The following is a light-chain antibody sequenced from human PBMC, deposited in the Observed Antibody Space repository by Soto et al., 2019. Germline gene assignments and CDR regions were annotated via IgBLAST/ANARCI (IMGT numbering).Light chain of an antibody. V-gene: IGKV1-39*01. J-gene: IGKJ1*01. CDR1: QSLSNY. CDR3: QQSYSTPWT. CDR2: ASP. Sequence: DIQMTQSPSSLSASVGDRVTITCRSSQSLSNYLSWYQQIPGKAPKLLIYASPTLRSGVSSRFSGSGSGTDFTLTISSLQPEDVATYYCQQSYSTPWTFGQGTKVEIK.